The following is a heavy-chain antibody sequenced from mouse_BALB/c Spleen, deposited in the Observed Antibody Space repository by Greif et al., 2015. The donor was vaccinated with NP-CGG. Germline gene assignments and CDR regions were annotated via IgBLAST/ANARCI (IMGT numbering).Heavy chain of an antibody. Sequence: VQLQQPGAELVKPGASVKLSCTASGFNIKDTYMHWVKQRPEQGLEWIGRIDPANGNTKYDPKFQGKATITADTSSNTAYLQLSGLTSEDTAVYYCARGDYGSSYAMDYWGQGTSVTVSS. CDR3: ARGDYGSSYAMDY. V-gene: IGHV14-3*02. CDR2: IDPANGNT. J-gene: IGHJ4*01. CDR1: GFNIKDTY. D-gene: IGHD1-1*01.